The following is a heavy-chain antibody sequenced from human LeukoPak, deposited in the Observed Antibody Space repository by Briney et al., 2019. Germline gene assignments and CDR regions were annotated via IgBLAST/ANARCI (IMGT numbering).Heavy chain of an antibody. Sequence: PGGSLRLSCAASGVIFSNYAMTWVRQGPGKGLEWVSGISDSGGSTYYADSVKGRFTISRDNSKNTLYLQMNSLRAEDTAVYYCAKGPHFDYWGQGTLVTVSS. CDR3: AKGPHFDY. V-gene: IGHV3-23*01. CDR1: GVIFSNYA. J-gene: IGHJ4*02. CDR2: ISDSGGST.